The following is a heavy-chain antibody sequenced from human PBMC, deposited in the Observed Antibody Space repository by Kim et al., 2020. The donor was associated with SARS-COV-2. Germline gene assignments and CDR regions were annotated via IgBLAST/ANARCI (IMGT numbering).Heavy chain of an antibody. CDR3: ARERFGGSFDY. CDR2: INAGSRNT. D-gene: IGHD3-10*01. Sequence: ASVKVSCKASGFTFSDYATYWVRQAPGQRLEWMGWINAGSRNTRYSQKFQGRVTITWDTSASTAYMDLTSLRFEDTAVYYCARERFGGSFDYWGQGTLVT. CDR1: GFTFSDYA. V-gene: IGHV1-3*01. J-gene: IGHJ4*02.